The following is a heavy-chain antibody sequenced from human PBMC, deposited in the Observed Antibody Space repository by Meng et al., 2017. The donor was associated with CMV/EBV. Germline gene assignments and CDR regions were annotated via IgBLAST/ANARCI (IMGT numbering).Heavy chain of an antibody. V-gene: IGHV1-69*05. J-gene: IGHJ4*02. D-gene: IGHD6-6*01. Sequence: KASGGTFSSYAISWVRQAPGQGLEWMGGIIPIFGTANYARECQGRVTITTDESKSTAYMELSSLRSEDTAVYYCARSLYSSSPHFDYWGQGTLVTVSS. CDR1: GGTFSSYA. CDR2: IIPIFGTA. CDR3: ARSLYSSSPHFDY.